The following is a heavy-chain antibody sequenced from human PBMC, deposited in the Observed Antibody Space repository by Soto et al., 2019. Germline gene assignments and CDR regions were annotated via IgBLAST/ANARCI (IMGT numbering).Heavy chain of an antibody. CDR3: ACRDGYNLFY. CDR1: GGSISSGGYS. CDR2: IYHSGST. V-gene: IGHV4-30-2*01. D-gene: IGHD5-12*01. J-gene: IGHJ4*02. Sequence: SETLSLTCAVSGGSISSGGYSWSWIRQPPGKGLEWIGYIYHSGSTYYNPSLKSRVTISVDRSKDQFSLKLSSVTAADTAVYYCACRDGYNLFYWGQGTLVTVSS.